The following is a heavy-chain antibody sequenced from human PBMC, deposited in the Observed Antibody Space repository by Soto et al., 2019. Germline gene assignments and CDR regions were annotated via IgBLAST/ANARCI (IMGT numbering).Heavy chain of an antibody. J-gene: IGHJ1*01. CDR2: ISGSGGST. CDR1: GFTFSSYA. Sequence: GSLRLSCAASGFTFSSYAMSWVRQAPGKGLEWVSAISGSGGSTYYADSVKGRFTISRDNSRNTLYLQMTRLRPEDTAVYYCAKGKMWDYGSNSKTYFQHWGPGTLVTVSS. D-gene: IGHD4-17*01. V-gene: IGHV3-23*01. CDR3: AKGKMWDYGSNSKTYFQH.